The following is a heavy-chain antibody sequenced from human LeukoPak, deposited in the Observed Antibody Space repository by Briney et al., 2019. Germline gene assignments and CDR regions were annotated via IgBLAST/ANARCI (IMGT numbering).Heavy chain of an antibody. D-gene: IGHD2-15*01. CDR3: ARDSRYCSGGNCHLRFDY. V-gene: IGHV4-39*07. Sequence: PSETLSLTCTVSGGSISSSSYFWGWIRQPPGKGLEWIGSVSYRGGTQYNPSLKPRVTISVDTSKNQFSLRLTSVTAADTAVYFCARDSRYCSGGNCHLRFDYWGQGILVTVSS. J-gene: IGHJ4*02. CDR2: VSYRGGT. CDR1: GGSISSSSYF.